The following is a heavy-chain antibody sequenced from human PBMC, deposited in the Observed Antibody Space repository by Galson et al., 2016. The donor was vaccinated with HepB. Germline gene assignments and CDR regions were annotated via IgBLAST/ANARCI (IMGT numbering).Heavy chain of an antibody. CDR2: ISGSGITT. D-gene: IGHD5-12*01. CDR1: GFTLSNYA. V-gene: IGHV3-23*01. Sequence: SLRLSCAASGFTLSNYAMSWVRQAPGKGLEWVSDISGSGITTYYADSVKGRFTISRGNSKKTVYLQMSSLRAEDTAVYYCARRFGGYMYYWGQATLVTVSS. CDR3: ARRFGGYMYY. J-gene: IGHJ4*02.